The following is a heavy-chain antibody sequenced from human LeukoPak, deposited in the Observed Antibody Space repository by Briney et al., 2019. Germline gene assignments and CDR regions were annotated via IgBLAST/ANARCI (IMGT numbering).Heavy chain of an antibody. V-gene: IGHV5-51*01. Sequence: GESLKISSKGSGYSFTSYWIGWVRQMPGKGLEWMGIIYPGDSDTRYSPSFQGQVTISADKSISTAYLQWSSLKASDTAMYYCARHDSSSYYSLDYWSQGTLVTVSP. J-gene: IGHJ4*02. CDR1: GYSFTSYW. CDR2: IYPGDSDT. D-gene: IGHD3-22*01. CDR3: ARHDSSSYYSLDY.